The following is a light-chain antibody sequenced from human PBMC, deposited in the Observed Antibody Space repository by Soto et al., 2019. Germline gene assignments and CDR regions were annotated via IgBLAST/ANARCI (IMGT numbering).Light chain of an antibody. CDR2: DVS. CDR3: CSFAGSYTYV. J-gene: IGLJ1*01. V-gene: IGLV2-11*01. Sequence: QSALTQPRSVSGSPGQSVTISCTGTSSDVGRYDYVSWYQQHPGKAPKLIIYDVSERPSGVPDRFSGSKFGITASLTISGLQAEDEADYSCCSFAGSYTYVFGTGTKLTVL. CDR1: SSDVGRYDY.